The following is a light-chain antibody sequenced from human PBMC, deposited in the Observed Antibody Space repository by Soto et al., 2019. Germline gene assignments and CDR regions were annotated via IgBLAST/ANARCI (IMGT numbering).Light chain of an antibody. CDR2: DVT. CDR1: SSDVAKYEY. V-gene: IGLV2-11*01. Sequence: QSVLTQPRSVSGSPGQSVTISCTGSSSDVAKYEYVSWYQQYPGKAPKRLIYDVTKRPSGVPDRFSGSKFGNTASLTISGLRPEDDADYFCCSHAGSYTFVFGSGTNVTVL. CDR3: CSHAGSYTFV. J-gene: IGLJ1*01.